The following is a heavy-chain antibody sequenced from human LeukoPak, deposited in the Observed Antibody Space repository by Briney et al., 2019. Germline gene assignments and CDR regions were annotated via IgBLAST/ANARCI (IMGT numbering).Heavy chain of an antibody. CDR1: GFTFSSYG. J-gene: IGHJ4*02. V-gene: IGHV3-33*01. CDR2: IWYDGSNR. CDR3: ARVADYSNSAHADY. D-gene: IGHD4-11*01. Sequence: GGSLRLSCAASGFTFSSYGMHWVRQAPGKGLEWVAVIWYDGSNRNYADSVKGRFTISRDNSKNTPYLQMNSLRAEDTAVYYCARVADYSNSAHADYWGQGTLVTVSS.